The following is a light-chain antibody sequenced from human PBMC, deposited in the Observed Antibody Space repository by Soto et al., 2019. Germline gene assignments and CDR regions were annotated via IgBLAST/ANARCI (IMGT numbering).Light chain of an antibody. J-gene: IGLJ2*01. CDR1: SSDVGGYNY. CDR2: EVS. V-gene: IGLV2-8*01. CDR3: SSYAGSNNLV. Sequence: QSALTQPPSASGSPGQSVTISCTGTSSDVGGYNYVSWYQQHPGKAPKLMIYEVSKRPSGVPDRFSGSKSGNTASLTVSGLQAEDEADYYCSSYAGSNNLVCCGGIKLTVL.